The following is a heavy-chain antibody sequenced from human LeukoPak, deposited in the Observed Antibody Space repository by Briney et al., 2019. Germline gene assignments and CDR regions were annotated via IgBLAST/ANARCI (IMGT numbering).Heavy chain of an antibody. D-gene: IGHD3-3*01. CDR2: INEDGSIT. V-gene: IGHV3-74*01. Sequence: GGSLRLSCAVSGFTFRTYWMHWVRQVPGEGLVWVSRINEDGSITNYADSVKGRFSISRDNAKNTLYLQMNSLRAEDTAVYYCAKDLGSGYYYYFDSWGQGTLVTVSS. J-gene: IGHJ4*02. CDR1: GFTFRTYW. CDR3: AKDLGSGYYYYFDS.